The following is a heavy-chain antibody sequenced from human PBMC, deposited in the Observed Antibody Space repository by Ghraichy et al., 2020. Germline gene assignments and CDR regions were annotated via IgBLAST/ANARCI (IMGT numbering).Heavy chain of an antibody. CDR2: IKTDGSAA. Sequence: GGSLRLSCAASGFSLSSNMMTWVRQAPGKGLEWVANIKTDGSAAAFVASVRGRFTVSRDNAKNSMFLHMNSLRADDTAVYYCARWYFDRSSNSCGIDYWGQGTLVTVSS. D-gene: IGHD2/OR15-2a*01. CDR1: GFSLSSNM. CDR3: ARWYFDRSSNSCGIDY. J-gene: IGHJ4*02. V-gene: IGHV3-7*01.